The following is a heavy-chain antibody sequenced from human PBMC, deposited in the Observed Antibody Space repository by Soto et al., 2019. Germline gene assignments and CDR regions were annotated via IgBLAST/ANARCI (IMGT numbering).Heavy chain of an antibody. CDR2: TYYRSKWYN. CDR3: ARAGHSSSSEGANWFDP. CDR1: GDSVSSRSAA. J-gene: IGHJ5*02. D-gene: IGHD6-6*01. V-gene: IGHV6-1*01. Sequence: SQTLSLTCAISGDSVSSRSAAWNWIRQSPSRGLEWLGRTYYRSKWYNEYAVSVKSRITINPDTSKNQFSLQLSSVTAADTAVYYCARAGHSSSSEGANWFDPWGQGTLVTVSS.